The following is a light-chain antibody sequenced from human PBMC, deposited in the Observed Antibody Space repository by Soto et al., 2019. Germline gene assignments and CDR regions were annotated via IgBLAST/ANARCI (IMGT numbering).Light chain of an antibody. J-gene: IGKJ1*01. Sequence: DIVMTQSPLSLTVTPGEPASISCKSSQSLLHSNGYNYLDWYLQKPGQSPQLLIYLSSTRASGVPDRFSGSGSGTDFTLKISGVEADDVGVYYCMQTLQSASWTFGQGTKVNVK. V-gene: IGKV2-28*01. CDR3: MQTLQSASWT. CDR1: QSLLHSNGYNY. CDR2: LSS.